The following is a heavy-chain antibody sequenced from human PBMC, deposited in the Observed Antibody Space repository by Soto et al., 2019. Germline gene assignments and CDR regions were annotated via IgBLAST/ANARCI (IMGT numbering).Heavy chain of an antibody. J-gene: IGHJ5*02. CDR2: INHSRST. V-gene: IGHV4-34*01. Sequence: SETLSLTCAVYGGSFSGYYWSWIRQPPGKGLEWIGEINHSRSTNYNPFLKSRVTISVDTSKNQFSLKLSSVTAADTAVYYCAREPELPSKTKWFDPWGQGTLVTVSS. CDR3: AREPELPSKTKWFDP. CDR1: GGSFSGYY. D-gene: IGHD1-7*01.